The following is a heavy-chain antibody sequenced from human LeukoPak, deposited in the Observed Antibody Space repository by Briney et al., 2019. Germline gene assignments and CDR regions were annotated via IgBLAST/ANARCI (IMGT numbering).Heavy chain of an antibody. J-gene: IGHJ5*02. V-gene: IGHV1-18*01. D-gene: IGHD3-3*01. CDR2: ISAYNGNT. CDR1: GYTFTSYG. Sequence: ASVKVSCKASGYTFTSYGISWVRQAPGQGLEWMGWISAYNGNTNYAQEFQGRVTITADESTSTAYMELSSLRSEDTAVYYCARDGISYDFWSGYQNNWFDPWGQGTLVTVSS. CDR3: ARDGISYDFWSGYQNNWFDP.